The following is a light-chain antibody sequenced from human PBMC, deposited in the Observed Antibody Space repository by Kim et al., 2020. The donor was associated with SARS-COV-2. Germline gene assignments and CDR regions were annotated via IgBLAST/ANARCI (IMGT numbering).Light chain of an antibody. V-gene: IGKV1-5*03. CDR3: QQYYGYSRT. J-gene: IGKJ1*01. CDR2: KAS. Sequence: DIQMTQSPSTLSASVGDRVTITCRASQSISSWLAWYQQKPGKAPKVLIYKASNLESGVPSRFSGSGFGTEFTLTISSLQPDDFATYYCQQYYGYSRTFGQGTKVDIK. CDR1: QSISSW.